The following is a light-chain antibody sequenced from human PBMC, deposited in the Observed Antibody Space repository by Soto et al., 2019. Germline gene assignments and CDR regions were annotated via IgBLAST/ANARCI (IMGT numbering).Light chain of an antibody. CDR3: QEYDNWPPEGT. CDR1: QGINDN. CDR2: GAF. J-gene: IGKJ1*01. V-gene: IGKV1-17*03. Sequence: DIQMTQSPSAMSASVGDRVTITCRASQGINDNLAWFQQKPGQVPKRLIYGAFSLQRGVPSRFSGSGSGTEFTLSINSLQSEDFAVYYCQEYDNWPPEGTFGQGTKVEV.